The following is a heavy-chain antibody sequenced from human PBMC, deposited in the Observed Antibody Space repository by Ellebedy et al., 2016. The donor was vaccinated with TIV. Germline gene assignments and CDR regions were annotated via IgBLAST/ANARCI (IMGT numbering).Heavy chain of an antibody. CDR3: ARDANDYGIDAFDI. Sequence: SETLSLTCRVSGGSIDSGGYYWNWIRHHPGKGLEWIGYIYYSWRTDYNPSLKSRVSMSVDPSKTQFSLRLTSVTAADTAVYFCARDANDYGIDAFDIWGHGTMVTVSS. J-gene: IGHJ3*02. V-gene: IGHV4-31*03. CDR2: IYYSWRT. CDR1: GGSIDSGGYY. D-gene: IGHD4-17*01.